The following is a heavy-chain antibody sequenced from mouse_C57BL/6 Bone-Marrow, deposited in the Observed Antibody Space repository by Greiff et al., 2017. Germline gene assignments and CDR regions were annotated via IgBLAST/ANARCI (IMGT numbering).Heavy chain of an antibody. J-gene: IGHJ1*03. Sequence: QVQLQQPGAELVRPGSSVKLSCKASGYTFTSYWMHWVKQRPIQGLEWIGNIDPSDSETHYNQKFKDKATLTVDKSSSTAYMQLSSLTSEDSAVYYCARGDYYGSSFYWDFDVWGTGTTVTVSS. CDR1: GYTFTSYW. CDR2: IDPSDSET. V-gene: IGHV1-52*01. D-gene: IGHD1-1*01. CDR3: ARGDYYGSSFYWDFDV.